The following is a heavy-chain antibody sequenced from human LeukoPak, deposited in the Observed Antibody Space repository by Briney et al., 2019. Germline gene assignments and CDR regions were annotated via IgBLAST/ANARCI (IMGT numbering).Heavy chain of an antibody. D-gene: IGHD6-13*01. CDR2: ISAYNGNT. V-gene: IGHV1-18*01. Sequence: ASVKVSCKASGYTFTSYGISWVRQAPGQGPEWMGWISAYNGNTNYAQKLQGRVTMTTDTSTSTAYMELRSLRSDDTAVYYCARGEMNSSSWYQRSKYYFDYWGQGTLVTVSS. J-gene: IGHJ4*02. CDR1: GYTFTSYG. CDR3: ARGEMNSSSWYQRSKYYFDY.